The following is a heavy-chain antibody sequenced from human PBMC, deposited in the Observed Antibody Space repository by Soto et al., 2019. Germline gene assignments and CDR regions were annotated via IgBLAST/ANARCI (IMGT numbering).Heavy chain of an antibody. Sequence: SETLSLTCTVSGGSISSGDYYWSWIRQPPGKGLEWIGYIYYSGSTYYNPSLKSRVTISVDTSKNQFSLKLSSVTAADTAVYYCARVYSNYVVWFGPWGQGTLVTVSS. CDR1: GGSISSGDYY. V-gene: IGHV4-30-4*01. CDR2: IYYSGST. J-gene: IGHJ5*02. CDR3: ARVYSNYVVWFGP. D-gene: IGHD4-4*01.